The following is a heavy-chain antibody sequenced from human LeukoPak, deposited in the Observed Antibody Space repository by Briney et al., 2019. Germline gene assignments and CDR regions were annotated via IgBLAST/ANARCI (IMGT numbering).Heavy chain of an antibody. Sequence: GASVKVSCKASGGTFSSYTISWVRQAPGQGLEWMGRIIPILGIANYAQKFQGRVTITADKSTSTAYMELSSLRSEDTALYYCARELHEPAMVTKYWLHLWGRGTRVSVSS. CDR2: IIPILGIA. D-gene: IGHD5-18*01. V-gene: IGHV1-69*04. CDR1: GGTFSSYT. J-gene: IGHJ5*02. CDR3: ARELHEPAMVTKYWLHL.